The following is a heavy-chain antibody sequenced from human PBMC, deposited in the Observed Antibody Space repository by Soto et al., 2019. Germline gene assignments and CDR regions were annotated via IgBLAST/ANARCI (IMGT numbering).Heavy chain of an antibody. CDR1: GFTFSSYG. J-gene: IGHJ4*02. CDR2: ISYDGSNK. Sequence: GGSLRLSCAASGFTFSSYGMHWVRQAPGKGLEWVAVISYDGSNKYYADSVKGRFTISRDNSKNTLYLQMNSLRAEDTAVYYCAKDIQPWLRYFYCRYFGYYAYWGQGTLVTVSS. CDR3: AKDIQPWLRYFYCRYFGYYAY. D-gene: IGHD3-9*01. V-gene: IGHV3-30*18.